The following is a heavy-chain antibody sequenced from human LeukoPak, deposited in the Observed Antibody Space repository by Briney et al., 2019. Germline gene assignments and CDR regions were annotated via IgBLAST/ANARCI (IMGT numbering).Heavy chain of an antibody. Sequence: SEALSLTCTVSGGSISSYYWSWIRQPPGKGLELIGYMYDSGSANYNPSLKSRVTISVDTSKNQFSLRLSSVTAADTAVYYCARHGGSYTFDFWGQGVLVTVSS. J-gene: IGHJ4*02. V-gene: IGHV4-59*01. D-gene: IGHD1-26*01. CDR1: GGSISSYY. CDR3: ARHGGSYTFDF. CDR2: MYDSGSA.